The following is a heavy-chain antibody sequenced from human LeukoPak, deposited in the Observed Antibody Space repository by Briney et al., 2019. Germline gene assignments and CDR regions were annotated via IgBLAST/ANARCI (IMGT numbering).Heavy chain of an antibody. Sequence: ASVKVSCKASGYSFTGSYMHWVRQAPGQGLEWMGWINPNSGGTNYAQKFQGRVTMTRDTSISTAYMEVSSLRSDDTAVYYCARVPLPNWGSAEYFDLWGQGTMVTVCS. CDR3: ARVPLPNWGSAEYFDL. CDR2: INPNSGGT. CDR1: GYSFTGSY. V-gene: IGHV1-2*02. D-gene: IGHD7-27*01. J-gene: IGHJ3*01.